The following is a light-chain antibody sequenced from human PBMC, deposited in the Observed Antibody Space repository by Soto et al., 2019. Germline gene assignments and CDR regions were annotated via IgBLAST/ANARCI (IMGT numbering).Light chain of an antibody. CDR2: GAS. CDR1: SSKW. CDR3: QQYDDLPLT. V-gene: IGKV1-33*01. J-gene: IGKJ4*01. Sequence: DIQMTQSPSTLAASVGDTVTMTCRSSSKWLAWYQKKPGKAPKLLISGASNLEPGVPSRFTGSGSETMFTLTISSLQPEDFATYYCQQYDDLPLTFGGGTHVE.